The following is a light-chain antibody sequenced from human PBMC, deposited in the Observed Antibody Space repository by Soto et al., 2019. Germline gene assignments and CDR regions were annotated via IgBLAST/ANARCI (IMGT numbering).Light chain of an antibody. CDR1: QSITNY. CDR2: AAS. J-gene: IGKJ2*01. Sequence: DIQMTQSPSSLSVSVGDRVTITCRASQSITNYLNWYQQKPGKAPKLLVYAASSLQSGVPSRFSGKGSGTDFTLTISSLQPEDFASYYCQQSDSYPYTFGQGTKLEIK. CDR3: QQSDSYPYT. V-gene: IGKV1-39*01.